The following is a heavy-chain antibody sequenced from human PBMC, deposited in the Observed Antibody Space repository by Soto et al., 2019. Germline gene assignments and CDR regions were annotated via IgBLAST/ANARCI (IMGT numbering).Heavy chain of an antibody. CDR2: IYPIDSDA. CDR1: GYSFLSYW. CDR3: ARSSKSAPGPY. D-gene: IGHD6-6*01. J-gene: IGHJ4*02. V-gene: IGHV5-51*01. Sequence: ESLKISCKDSGYSFLSYWIAWVRQMPGKGLEWMGVIYPIDSDARYSPAFQGQVTLSVDKSIKTAYLQWNSLKASDTAMYYCARSSKSAPGPYWGQGTLVTVSS.